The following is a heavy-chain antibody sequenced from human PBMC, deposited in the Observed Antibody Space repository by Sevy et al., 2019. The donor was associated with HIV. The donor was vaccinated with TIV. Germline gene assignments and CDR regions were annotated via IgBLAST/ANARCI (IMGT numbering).Heavy chain of an antibody. D-gene: IGHD1-26*01. CDR1: GFTFSSYS. V-gene: IGHV3-48*02. J-gene: IGHJ6*02. Sequence: GGSLRLSCAASGFTFSSYSMNWVRQAPGKGLEWVSYISSSSSTIYYADSVKGRFTISRDNAKNSLYLQMNSLRDEDTAVYYCARDLRSGGSTYYYYYYGMDVWGQWTTVTVSS. CDR2: ISSSSSTI. CDR3: ARDLRSGGSTYYYYYYGMDV.